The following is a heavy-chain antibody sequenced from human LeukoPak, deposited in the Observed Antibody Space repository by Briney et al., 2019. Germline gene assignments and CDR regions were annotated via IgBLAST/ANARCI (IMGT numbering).Heavy chain of an antibody. CDR3: ARDGSIVVVPAAIDYYYYGMDV. V-gene: IGHV3-48*01. CDR1: GFTFSSYS. D-gene: IGHD2-2*01. CDR2: ISSSSSTI. Sequence: GGSLRLSCAASGFTFSSYSMNWVRQAPGKGLEWVSYISSSSSTIYYADSVKGRFTISRDNSKNTLYLQMNSLRAEDTAVYYCARDGSIVVVPAAIDYYYYGMDVWGQGTTVTVSS. J-gene: IGHJ6*02.